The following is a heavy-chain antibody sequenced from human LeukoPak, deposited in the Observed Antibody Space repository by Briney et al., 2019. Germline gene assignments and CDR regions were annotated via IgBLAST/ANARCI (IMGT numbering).Heavy chain of an antibody. D-gene: IGHD4-11*01. CDR1: GFTSSRYA. CDR2: ISYDGTNK. J-gene: IGHJ4*02. V-gene: IGHV3-30-3*01. CDR3: ASREYSDSWYFDY. Sequence: GGSLRLSCAASGFTSSRYAMHWVRQAPGKGLEWVAVISYDGTNKYYADSVKGRFTISRDNSKNTLYLQMNSLRREDTAVYFCASREYSDSWYFDYWGQGTLVTVSS.